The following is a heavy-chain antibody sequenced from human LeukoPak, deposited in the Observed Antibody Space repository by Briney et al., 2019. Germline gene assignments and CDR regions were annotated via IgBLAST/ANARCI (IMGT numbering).Heavy chain of an antibody. J-gene: IGHJ4*02. D-gene: IGHD5-12*01. CDR3: TRDPKYSGYDSWGITMIVAPVY. Sequence: GGSLRLSCTASGFTLGDYAMSWVRQAPGKGLEWVGFIRSKAYGGTTEYAASVKGRFTISRDDSKSIAYLQMNSLKTEDTAVYYCTRDPKYSGYDSWGITMIVAPVYWGQGTLVTVSS. CDR2: IRSKAYGGTT. V-gene: IGHV3-49*04. CDR1: GFTLGDYA.